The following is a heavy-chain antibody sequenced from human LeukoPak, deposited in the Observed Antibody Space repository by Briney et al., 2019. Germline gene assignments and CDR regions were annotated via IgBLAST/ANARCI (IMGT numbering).Heavy chain of an antibody. Sequence: SETLSLTCAVYGGSFSGYYWSWIRQPPGKGLEWIGEINHSGSTNYNPSLKSRVTISVDTSKDQFSLKLSSVAAADTAVYYCARSVGATFDYWGQGTLVTVSS. CDR1: GGSFSGYY. V-gene: IGHV4-34*01. J-gene: IGHJ4*02. CDR2: INHSGST. D-gene: IGHD1-26*01. CDR3: ARSVGATFDY.